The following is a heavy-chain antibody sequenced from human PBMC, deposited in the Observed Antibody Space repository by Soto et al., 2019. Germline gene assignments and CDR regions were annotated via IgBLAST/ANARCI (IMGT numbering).Heavy chain of an antibody. D-gene: IGHD3-9*01. CDR3: ARGGYDILPGSVPWWFDP. CDR2: ISSSSSYI. V-gene: IGHV3-21*01. J-gene: IGHJ5*02. Sequence: EVQLVESGGGLVKPGGSLRLSCAASGFTFSSYSMNWVRQAPGKGLEWVSSISSSSSYIYYADSVKGRFTISRDNAKNSLYLQMNSLRAEDTAVYYCARGGYDILPGSVPWWFDPWGQGTLVTVSS. CDR1: GFTFSSYS.